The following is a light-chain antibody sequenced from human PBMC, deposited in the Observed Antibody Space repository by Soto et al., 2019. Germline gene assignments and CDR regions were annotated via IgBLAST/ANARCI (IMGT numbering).Light chain of an antibody. J-gene: IGKJ5*01. CDR1: QSVSSH. V-gene: IGKV3-15*01. CDR2: GAS. Sequence: EIVMTQSPDTLFVSLGEGATLSCRASQSVSSHLAWYQHKPGQAPRLLIYGASTRASGIPARFSGSGSETDFTLTMSSLQSEDSAVYYCQQYHNWPPVNFGQGTRRRL. CDR3: QQYHNWPPVN.